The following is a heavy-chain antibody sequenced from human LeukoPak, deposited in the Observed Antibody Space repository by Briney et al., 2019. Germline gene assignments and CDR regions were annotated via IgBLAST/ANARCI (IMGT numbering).Heavy chain of an antibody. CDR1: GGTFSSYA. CDR2: IIPILGIA. J-gene: IGHJ6*02. CDR3: ARGYYYDSSNGMDV. V-gene: IGHV1-69*04. D-gene: IGHD3-22*01. Sequence: SVTVSCKASGGTFSSYAISWVRQAPGQGLEWMGRIIPILGIANYAQKFQGRVTITADKSTSTAYMELSSLRSEDTAVYYCARGYYYDSSNGMDVWGQGTTVTVSS.